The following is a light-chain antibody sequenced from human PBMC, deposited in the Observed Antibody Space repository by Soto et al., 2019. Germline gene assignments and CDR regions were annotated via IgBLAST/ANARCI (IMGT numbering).Light chain of an antibody. V-gene: IGKV3-11*01. CDR3: QRRGNWPPWT. CDR2: DAS. Sequence: IVLTQSPATLSLSPGERATLSCRASQSVSSYLAWYQQKPGQAPRLLIYDASNRATGIPARFSGSGSGTDFTLTISSLEPEDLAVYYCQRRGNWPPWTFGQGTKVEIK. J-gene: IGKJ1*01. CDR1: QSVSSY.